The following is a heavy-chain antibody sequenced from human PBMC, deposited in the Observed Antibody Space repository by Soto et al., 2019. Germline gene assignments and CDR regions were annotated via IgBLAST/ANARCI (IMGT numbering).Heavy chain of an antibody. V-gene: IGHV6-1*01. CDR1: VYSVSSNSAA. CDR3: ARGGRDGYAGYKYYGMDV. D-gene: IGHD5-12*01. CDR2: TYYRSKWYN. Sequence: SQSLSLTCAISVYSVSSNSAAWNWIIQSPSRGLEWLGRTYYRSKWYNDYAVSVKSRITINPDTSKNQFSLQLNSVTPEDTAVYYCARGGRDGYAGYKYYGMDVCGKGTTGTVSS. J-gene: IGHJ6*04.